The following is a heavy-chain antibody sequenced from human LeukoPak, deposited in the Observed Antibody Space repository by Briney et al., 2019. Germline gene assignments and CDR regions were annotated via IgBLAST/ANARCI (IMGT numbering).Heavy chain of an antibody. Sequence: PGGSLRLSCAASGFTFSSYAMHWVRQAPGKGLEWVAVISYDGSNKYYADSVKGRFTISRDNSKNTLYLQMNSLRAEDTAVYYCAREDMIVVVMALDYWGQRTLVTVSS. CDR3: AREDMIVVVMALDY. J-gene: IGHJ4*02. V-gene: IGHV3-30-3*01. D-gene: IGHD3-22*01. CDR1: GFTFSSYA. CDR2: ISYDGSNK.